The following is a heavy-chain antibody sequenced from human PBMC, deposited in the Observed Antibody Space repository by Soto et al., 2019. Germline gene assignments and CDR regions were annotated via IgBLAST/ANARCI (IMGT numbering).Heavy chain of an antibody. V-gene: IGHV3-30-3*02. CDR2: ISYDGNNQ. J-gene: IGHJ4*02. CDR1: GYTFTSYA. D-gene: IGHD2-15*01. Sequence: SCKASGYTFTSYAMHWVRQAPGEGLECVAVISYDGNNQYYAESVKGRFTISRDRSTNTLFLQMNSLRTEDTAVYYCAKERDIVVVVAPLDYWGQGTLVTVSS. CDR3: AKERDIVVVVAPLDY.